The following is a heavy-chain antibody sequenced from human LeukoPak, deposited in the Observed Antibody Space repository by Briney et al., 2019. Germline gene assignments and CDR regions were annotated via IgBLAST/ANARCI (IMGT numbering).Heavy chain of an antibody. CDR3: ARKRASQGIDY. J-gene: IGHJ4*02. Sequence: ASVKVSCKASGYILTNYAIHWVRQAPGQRLEWMGWTNAGNGNTKYSQEFQGRVTITRDTSANTAYMELSSLRSEDMAVYYCARKRASQGIDYWGQGTLVTVSS. V-gene: IGHV1-3*02. D-gene: IGHD6-6*01. CDR1: GYILTNYA. CDR2: TNAGNGNT.